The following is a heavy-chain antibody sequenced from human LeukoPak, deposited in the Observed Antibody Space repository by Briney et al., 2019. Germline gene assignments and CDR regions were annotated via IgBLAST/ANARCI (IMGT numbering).Heavy chain of an antibody. CDR1: GYTLTELS. CDR2: FYPEDGET. Sequence: GASVKVSCKVSGYTLTELSMHWVRQAPGKGLEWMGGFYPEDGETIYAQKFQGRVTMTEDTSTDTAYMELSSLRSEDTAVYYCATILSGSLYYYYYGMDVWGQGTTVTVSS. D-gene: IGHD1-26*01. J-gene: IGHJ6*02. V-gene: IGHV1-24*01. CDR3: ATILSGSLYYYYYGMDV.